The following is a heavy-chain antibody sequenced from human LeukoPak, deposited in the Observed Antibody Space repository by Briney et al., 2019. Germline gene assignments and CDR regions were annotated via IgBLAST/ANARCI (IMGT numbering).Heavy chain of an antibody. CDR2: ISSSSSYI. Sequence: PGGSLRLSCAASGFTFSSYSMNWVRQAPGKGLEWVSSISSSSSYIYYADSVKGRFTISRDNSKSTLYLQMNNLRAEDTAVYYCAKHWSYCSTTSCFFNYYYYYMDVWGKGTTVTVSS. V-gene: IGHV3-21*04. CDR3: AKHWSYCSTTSCFFNYYYYYMDV. D-gene: IGHD2-2*01. CDR1: GFTFSSYS. J-gene: IGHJ6*03.